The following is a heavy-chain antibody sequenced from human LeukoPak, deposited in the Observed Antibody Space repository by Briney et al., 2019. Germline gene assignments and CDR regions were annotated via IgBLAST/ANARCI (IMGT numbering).Heavy chain of an antibody. D-gene: IGHD5-18*01. CDR3: ARKELEYSSGSLDY. J-gene: IGHJ4*02. CDR1: GGSFSTYY. Sequence: SETLSLTCAVYGGSFSTYYWSGIRQPPGKGLEWIGEINHSGSTNYNPSLNSRVTISVDTSKNQFSLKLSSVTAADTALYYCARKELEYSSGSLDYWGQGALVTASS. V-gene: IGHV4-34*01. CDR2: INHSGST.